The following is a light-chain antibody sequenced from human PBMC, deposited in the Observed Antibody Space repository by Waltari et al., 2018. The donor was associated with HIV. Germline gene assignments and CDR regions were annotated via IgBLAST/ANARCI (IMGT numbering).Light chain of an antibody. Sequence: QSALTQPASVSGSPGQSIAISCTGASSDVGSYNLVSWYQPHPGKAPKLMIYAVTKRPSGVSDRFSGSKSGNTASLTISGLQAEDEADYYCCSYASYSTFHVVFGGGTKLTVL. CDR3: CSYASYSTFHVV. V-gene: IGLV2-23*02. J-gene: IGLJ2*01. CDR2: AVT. CDR1: SSDVGSYNL.